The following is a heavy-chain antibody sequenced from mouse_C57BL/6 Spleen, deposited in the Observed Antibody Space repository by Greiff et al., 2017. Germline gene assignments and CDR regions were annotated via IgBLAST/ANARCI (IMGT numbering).Heavy chain of an antibody. CDR1: GYTFTSYW. CDR3: ARPYYDYEFAY. CDR2: IDPNSGGT. V-gene: IGHV1-72*01. Sequence: QVQLQQPRAELVKPGASVKLSCKASGYTFTSYWMHWVKQRPGRGLEWIGRIDPNSGGTKYNEKFKSKATLTVDKPSSTAYMQLSSLTSEDSAVYYCARPYYDYEFAYWGQGTLVTVSA. J-gene: IGHJ3*01. D-gene: IGHD2-4*01.